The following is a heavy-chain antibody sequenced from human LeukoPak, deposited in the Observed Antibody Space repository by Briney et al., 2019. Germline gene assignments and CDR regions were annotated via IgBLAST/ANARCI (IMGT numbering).Heavy chain of an antibody. D-gene: IGHD5-18*01. CDR1: GGSISSYY. J-gene: IGHJ4*02. Sequence: SETLSLTCSVSGGSISSYYWSWIRQPPGKGLEWIGYIYYSGRTNYNPSLKSRVTISVDTSKNQFSLTLSSVTAADTAVYYCARGQKYRNGYTVTELGSGYFDYWGQGTLVTVSS. CDR2: IYYSGRT. CDR3: ARGQKYRNGYTVTELGSGYFDY. V-gene: IGHV4-59*01.